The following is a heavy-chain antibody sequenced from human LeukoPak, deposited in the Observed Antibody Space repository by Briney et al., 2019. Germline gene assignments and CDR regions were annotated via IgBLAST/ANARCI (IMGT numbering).Heavy chain of an antibody. Sequence: PGGSLRLSCAASGFTFSSYSMNWVRQAPGKGLEWVSYISSSSSTIYYADSVKGRFTISRDNAKNSLYLQMNSQRAEDTAVYYCARDGYSSGWYLGPPNFDYWGQGTLVTVSS. CDR3: ARDGYSSGWYLGPPNFDY. CDR2: ISSSSSTI. J-gene: IGHJ4*02. V-gene: IGHV3-48*01. D-gene: IGHD6-19*01. CDR1: GFTFSSYS.